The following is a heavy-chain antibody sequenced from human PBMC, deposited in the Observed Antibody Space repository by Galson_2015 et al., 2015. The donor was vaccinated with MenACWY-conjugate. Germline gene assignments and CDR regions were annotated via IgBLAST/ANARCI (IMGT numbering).Heavy chain of an antibody. J-gene: IGHJ4*02. D-gene: IGHD6-19*01. CDR1: GDSISSSNW. CDR2: VYHSGST. Sequence: ETLSLTCAVSGDSISSSNWWSWVRQSPGKGLEWIGEVYHSGSTNYNPSVKSRVTISVDKSENQFSLKLSAVTAADTAVYYCARDPIAVTGTFYDYWGQGTLVTVSS. V-gene: IGHV4-4*02. CDR3: ARDPIAVTGTFYDY.